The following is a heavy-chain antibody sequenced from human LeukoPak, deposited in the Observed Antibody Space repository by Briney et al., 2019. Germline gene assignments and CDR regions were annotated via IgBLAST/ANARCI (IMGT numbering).Heavy chain of an antibody. D-gene: IGHD2-2*01. Sequence: ASVKVSCKASGYTFTSYAMNWVRQAPGQGLEWMGWINTNTGNPTYAQGFTGRFVFSLDTSVSTAYLQISSLKAEDTAVYYCAKSFVRRIGYCSSTSCRNPAFDIWGQGTMVTVSS. CDR3: AKSFVRRIGYCSSTSCRNPAFDI. J-gene: IGHJ3*02. V-gene: IGHV7-4-1*02. CDR2: INTNTGNP. CDR1: GYTFTSYA.